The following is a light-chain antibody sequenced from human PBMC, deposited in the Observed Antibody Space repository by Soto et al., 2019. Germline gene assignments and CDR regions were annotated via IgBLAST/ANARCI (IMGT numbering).Light chain of an antibody. Sequence: QLVLTQSPSVSASLGASAKLTCTLSSGHSSYAIAWHQQQPEKGPRYLMKLNSDGSHSKGDGIPDRFSGSSSGAERYLTISSLQSEDEADYYCQTWGAGTVVFGGGTKVTVL. V-gene: IGLV4-69*01. CDR1: SGHSSYA. CDR2: LNSDGSH. J-gene: IGLJ2*01. CDR3: QTWGAGTVV.